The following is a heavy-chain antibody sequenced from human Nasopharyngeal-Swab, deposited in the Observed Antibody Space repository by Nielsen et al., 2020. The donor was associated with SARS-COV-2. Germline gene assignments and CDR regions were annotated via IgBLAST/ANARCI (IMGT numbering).Heavy chain of an antibody. J-gene: IGHJ4*02. V-gene: IGHV1-69*13. CDR1: EGTFSSYA. CDR3: ARGALDYYGSGSYYLDY. CDR2: IIPIFGTA. D-gene: IGHD3-10*01. Sequence: SVKVSCKASEGTFSSYAISWVRQAPGQGLEWMGGIIPIFGTANYAQKFQGRVTITADESTSTAYMELSSLRSEDTAVYYCARGALDYYGSGSYYLDYWGQGTLVTVSS.